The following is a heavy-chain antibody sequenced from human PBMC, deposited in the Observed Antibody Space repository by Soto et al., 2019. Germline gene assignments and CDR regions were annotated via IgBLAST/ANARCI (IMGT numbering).Heavy chain of an antibody. D-gene: IGHD2-2*01. CDR2: IWYDGSNK. CDR1: GFTFNDAY. V-gene: IGHV3-33*08. CDR3: ARSYCSSTSCYHYYYYGMDI. J-gene: IGHJ6*02. Sequence: PGGSLRLSCAASGFTFNDAYMTWVRQAPGKGLEWVAVIWYDGSNKYYADSVKGRFTISRDNSKNTLYLQMNSLRAEDTAVYYCARSYCSSTSCYHYYYYGMDIWGQGTTVTVSS.